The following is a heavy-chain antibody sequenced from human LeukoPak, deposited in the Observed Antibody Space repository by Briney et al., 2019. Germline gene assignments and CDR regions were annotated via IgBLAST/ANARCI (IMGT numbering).Heavy chain of an antibody. V-gene: IGHV3-23*01. CDR1: GFTFSDYV. CDR2: ISGSDGTT. D-gene: IGHD3-10*01. Sequence: GGSLRLSCAASGFTFSDYVMTWVRQPPGKGLEWVSSISGSDGTTSYADSVKGRFTISRDNSKNTLYLQVNDLRAEDTAVYYCAKNLWRDLLWLGEGYYFDYWGQGTLVTVSS. J-gene: IGHJ4*02. CDR3: AKNLWRDLLWLGEGYYFDY.